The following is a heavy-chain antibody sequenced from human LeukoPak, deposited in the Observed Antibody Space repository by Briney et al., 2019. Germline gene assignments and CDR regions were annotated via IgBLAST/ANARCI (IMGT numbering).Heavy chain of an antibody. Sequence: GGSLRLSCAASLFTPCNAWMSCVCQAPGERQEWVGRINSKTDGGTTDYAAPVKGRFTISRDDSKNTLYLQMNSLKTEDTAVYYCTTDLVGYSSYYYYMDVWGKGTTVTVSS. CDR3: TTDLVGYSSYYYYMDV. CDR1: LFTPCNAW. V-gene: IGHV3-15*01. J-gene: IGHJ6*03. CDR2: INSKTDGGTT. D-gene: IGHD4-11*01.